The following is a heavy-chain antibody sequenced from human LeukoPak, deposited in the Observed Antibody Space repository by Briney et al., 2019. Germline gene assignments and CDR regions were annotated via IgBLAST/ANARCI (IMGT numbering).Heavy chain of an antibody. D-gene: IGHD5-18*01. CDR1: GYTFTGYY. J-gene: IGHJ4*02. CDR2: INPSGGST. V-gene: IGHV1-46*01. Sequence: VSVKVSCKASGYTFTGYYMHWVRQAPGQGLEWMGIINPSGGSTSYAQKFQGRVTMTRDTSTSTVYMELSSLRSEDTAVYYCARDLKENVDTATFDYWGQGTLVTVSS. CDR3: ARDLKENVDTATFDY.